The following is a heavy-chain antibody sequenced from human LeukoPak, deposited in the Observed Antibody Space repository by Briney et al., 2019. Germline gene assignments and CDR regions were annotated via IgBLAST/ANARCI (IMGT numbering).Heavy chain of an antibody. CDR2: LDWDNTK. D-gene: IGHD6-19*01. V-gene: IGHV2-70*11. CDR1: GFSLTTSEMC. J-gene: IGHJ4*02. CDR3: ARTIGRYTSGWFRGEFDY. Sequence: ESGPTLVNPTQTLTLTCTFSGFSLTTSEMCVSWIRQPPGKALEWLARLDWDNTKYYNTSLKTRLTIFKDTSKNQVVLTMTNMDPVDTATYYCARTIGRYTSGWFRGEFDYWGQGTPVTVSS.